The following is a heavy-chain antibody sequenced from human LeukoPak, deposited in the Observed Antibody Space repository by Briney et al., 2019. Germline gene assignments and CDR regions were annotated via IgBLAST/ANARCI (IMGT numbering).Heavy chain of an antibody. CDR2: ISSSGNTI. J-gene: IGHJ5*02. V-gene: IGHV3-11*04. D-gene: IGHD2-8*02. CDR3: ARVLTGSWDWFDP. Sequence: PGGSLRLSCAASGFTFSDYYITWIRQAPGKGLEWISYISSSGNTINYADSVKGRFTISRDNAKNTLYLQMSSLRAEDTAVYYCARVLTGSWDWFDPWGQGTLVTVSS. CDR1: GFTFSDYY.